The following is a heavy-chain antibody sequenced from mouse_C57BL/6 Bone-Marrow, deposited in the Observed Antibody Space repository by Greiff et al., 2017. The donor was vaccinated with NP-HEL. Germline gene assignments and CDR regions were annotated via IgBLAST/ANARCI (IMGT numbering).Heavy chain of an antibody. V-gene: IGHV14-3*01. D-gene: IGHD2-4*01. J-gene: IGHJ3*01. CDR1: GFNIKNTY. CDR2: IDPANGNT. Sequence: VHVKQSVAELVRPGASVKLSCTASGFNIKNTYMHWVKQRPEQGLEWIGRIDPANGNTKYAPKFQGKATITADTSSNTAYLQLSSLTSEDTAIYYCARSDYDRAWFAYWGQGTLVTVSA. CDR3: ARSDYDRAWFAY.